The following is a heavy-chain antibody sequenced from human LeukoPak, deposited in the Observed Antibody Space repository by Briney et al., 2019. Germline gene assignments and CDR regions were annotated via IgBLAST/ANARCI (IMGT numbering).Heavy chain of an antibody. CDR3: ASSSGRN. CDR1: NGSINSYY. CDR2: IYYSGST. V-gene: IGHV4-59*12. J-gene: IGHJ4*02. Sequence: PSETLSLTCTVSNGSINSYYWTWIRQPPGKGLEWIGYIYYSGSTNYNPSLKSRVTISVDTSKNQFSLKLSSVTAADTAVYYCASSSGRNWGQGTLVTVSS. D-gene: IGHD6-19*01.